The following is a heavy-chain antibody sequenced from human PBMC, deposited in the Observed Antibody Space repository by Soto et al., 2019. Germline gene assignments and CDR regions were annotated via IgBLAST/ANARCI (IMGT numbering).Heavy chain of an antibody. V-gene: IGHV3-30*18. CDR3: AKAGGQQWLLGAFDY. CDR1: GFTFSSYG. D-gene: IGHD6-19*01. CDR2: ISYDGGGK. Sequence: QVQLVESGGGVVQPGTSLRLSCAASGFTFSSYGMHWVRQAPGKGLEWVAVISYDGGGKNYADAVKGRFTISRDNSKNTLYLQMNRLRAEDTAVYYGAKAGGQQWLLGAFDYWGQGTLVTVSS. J-gene: IGHJ4*02.